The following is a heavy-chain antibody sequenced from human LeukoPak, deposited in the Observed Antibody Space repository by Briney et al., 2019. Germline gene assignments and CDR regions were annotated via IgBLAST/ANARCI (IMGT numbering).Heavy chain of an antibody. V-gene: IGHV3-33*06. CDR2: IWYDGSNK. Sequence: GGSLRLSCAASGFTFSSYDFHWVRQAPGKGLEWVAVIWYDGSNKYYADSVKGRFTISRDNSKSTLYLQMNSLRAEDTAVYYCAKDGNRRSVPRSLLRFLEWSRTNYFDYWGQGTLVTVSS. CDR3: AKDGNRRSVPRSLLRFLEWSRTNYFDY. J-gene: IGHJ4*02. CDR1: GFTFSSYD. D-gene: IGHD3-3*01.